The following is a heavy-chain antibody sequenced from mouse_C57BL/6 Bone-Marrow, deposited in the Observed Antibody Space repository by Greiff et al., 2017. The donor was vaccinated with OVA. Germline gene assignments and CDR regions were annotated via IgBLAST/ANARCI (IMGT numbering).Heavy chain of an antibody. V-gene: IGHV1-72*01. CDR1: GYTFTSYW. CDR3: ARMTTVVAKGAWFAY. CDR2: IDPNSGGT. J-gene: IGHJ3*01. D-gene: IGHD1-1*01. Sequence: QVQLQQPGAELVKPGASVKLSCKASGYTFTSYWMHWVKQRPGRGLEWIGRIDPNSGGTKYNEKFKSKATLTVDKPSSTAYMQLSSLTSEDSAVYYGARMTTVVAKGAWFAYWGQGTLVTVSA.